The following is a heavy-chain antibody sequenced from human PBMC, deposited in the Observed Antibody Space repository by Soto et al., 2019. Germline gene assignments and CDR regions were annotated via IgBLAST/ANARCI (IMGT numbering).Heavy chain of an antibody. CDR2: INTDGSST. CDR1: GFTFSSDW. V-gene: IGHV3-74*01. D-gene: IGHD6-19*01. J-gene: IGHJ4*02. Sequence: PAGSMRISCAPSGFTFSSDWMPWVRQAPGKGLVWVSRINTDGSSTSYADSVKGRFTISRDNAKNTLYLQMNSLRAEDTAVYSCATRISVAGTLDYWGQGT. CDR3: ATRISVAGTLDY.